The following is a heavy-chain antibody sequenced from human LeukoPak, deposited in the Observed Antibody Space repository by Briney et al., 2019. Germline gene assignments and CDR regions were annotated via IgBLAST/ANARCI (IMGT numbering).Heavy chain of an antibody. CDR1: GGSTTTYY. J-gene: IGHJ4*02. Sequence: SETLSLTCTVSGGSTTTYYWSWIRQPPGKGLEWIGYIYYSGSADYNPSLKSRVTILIDTSKNQFSLRLNSVTAADTAVYYWARDKRRAASGFDYWGQGTLVTVSS. D-gene: IGHD3-10*01. CDR2: IYYSGSA. V-gene: IGHV4-59*01. CDR3: ARDKRRAASGFDY.